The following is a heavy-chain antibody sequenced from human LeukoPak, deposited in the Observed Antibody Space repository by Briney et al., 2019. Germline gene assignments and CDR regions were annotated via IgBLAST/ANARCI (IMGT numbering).Heavy chain of an antibody. CDR1: GFTFSSYA. J-gene: IGHJ4*02. D-gene: IGHD3-10*01. CDR2: ISGGGGST. V-gene: IGHV3-23*01. CDR3: AKDPMVRGVGPFDY. Sequence: GGSLRLSCAASGFTFSSYAMSWVRQAPGKGLEWVSAISGGGGSTYYADSVKGRFTISRDNSKNTLYLQMNSLRAEDTAVYYCAKDPMVRGVGPFDYWGQGTLVTVSS.